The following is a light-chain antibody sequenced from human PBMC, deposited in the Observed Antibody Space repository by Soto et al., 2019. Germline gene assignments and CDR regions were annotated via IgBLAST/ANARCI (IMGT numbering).Light chain of an antibody. CDR3: TSYAGGNNV. V-gene: IGLV2-8*01. J-gene: IGLJ1*01. CDR1: SSDVGGYKY. CDR2: EVN. Sequence: QSVLTQPPSASGSPGQSVPIACTGTSSDVGGYKYVSWYQQHPGKVPTLMVYEVNKRPSGVPDRFSGSKSVNTASLTVSGIQAEDEDDYYCTSYAGGNNVFGTGTQLTVL.